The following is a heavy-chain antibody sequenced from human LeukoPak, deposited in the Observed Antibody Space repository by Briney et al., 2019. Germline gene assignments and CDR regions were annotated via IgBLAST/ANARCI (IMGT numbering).Heavy chain of an antibody. D-gene: IGHD3-22*01. Sequence: GGSLTLSCAASGFSFTNTWMTWVCQSPGKGLECVANIKTDGSEKYYVDSVRGRSTISRDNAKNSLYLQMSSLRVEDTAIYYCARDLNHDSSGWGQGTLVTVSS. CDR1: GFSFTNTW. CDR2: IKTDGSEK. V-gene: IGHV3-7*01. J-gene: IGHJ4*02. CDR3: ARDLNHDSSG.